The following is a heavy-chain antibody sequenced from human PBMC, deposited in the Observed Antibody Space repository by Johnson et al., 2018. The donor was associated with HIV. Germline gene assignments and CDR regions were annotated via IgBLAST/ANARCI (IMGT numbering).Heavy chain of an antibody. CDR3: ARDPSRGPRIRPRTLGAFDI. CDR2: ISYDGSNK. CDR1: GFTFTNAW. D-gene: IGHD3-16*01. V-gene: IGHV3-30-3*01. J-gene: IGHJ3*02. Sequence: QVQLVESGGGLVQPGGSLRLSCVASGFTFTNAWMTWVRQAPGKGLEWVAVISYDGSNKYYADSVKGRFTISRDNSKNTLYLQMNSLRAEDTAVYYCARDPSRGPRIRPRTLGAFDIWGQGTMVTVSS.